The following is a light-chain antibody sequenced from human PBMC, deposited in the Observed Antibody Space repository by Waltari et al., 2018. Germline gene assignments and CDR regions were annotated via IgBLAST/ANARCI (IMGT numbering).Light chain of an antibody. CDR3: CSYVGGITPFLV. CDR1: SSAVGSHKF. J-gene: IGLJ2*01. V-gene: IGLV2-23*01. CDR2: ESI. Sequence: QSALTQPASVSGSPGQSITISCSGTSSAVGSHKFVSWFQQHPGKVSKLMIYESIKRPAGVSNRFSGSKSDNTASMTITGLQTEDEADYYCCSYVGGITPFLVFGGGTKVTVL.